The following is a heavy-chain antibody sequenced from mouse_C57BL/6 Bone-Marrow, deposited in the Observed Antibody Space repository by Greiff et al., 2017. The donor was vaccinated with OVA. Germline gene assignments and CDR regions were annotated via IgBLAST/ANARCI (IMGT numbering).Heavy chain of an antibody. J-gene: IGHJ2*01. V-gene: IGHV1-64*01. CDR3: ATLLLRYYFDY. CDR2: IHPNSGST. CDR1: GYTFTSYW. Sequence: QVQLQQPGAELVKPGASVKLSCKASGYTFTSYWMHWVKQRPGQGLEWIGMIHPNSGSTNYNEKFKSKATLTVDKSSSTAYMQLSSLTSEDSAVYYCATLLLRYYFDYWGQGTTLTVSS. D-gene: IGHD1-1*01.